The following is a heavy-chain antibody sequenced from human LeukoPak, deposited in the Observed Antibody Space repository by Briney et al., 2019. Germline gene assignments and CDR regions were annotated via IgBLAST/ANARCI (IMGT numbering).Heavy chain of an antibody. J-gene: IGHJ5*02. CDR3: AQAYSSSWYLNWFDP. CDR2: IYWDDDK. D-gene: IGHD6-13*01. CDR1: GFSLSTSGVG. V-gene: IGHV2-5*02. Sequence: SGPTLVQPTQTLTLTCTFSGFSLSTSGVGVGWIRQPPGKALEWLALIYWDDDKRYSPSLKSRLTITKDTSKNQVVLTMTNMDPVDTATYYCAQAYSSSWYLNWFDPWGQGTLVTVSS.